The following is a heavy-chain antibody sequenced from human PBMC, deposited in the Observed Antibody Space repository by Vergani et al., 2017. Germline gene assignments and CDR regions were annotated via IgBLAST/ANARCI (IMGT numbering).Heavy chain of an antibody. V-gene: IGHV3-21*01. CDR2: ISSSSSYI. D-gene: IGHD4-11*01. J-gene: IGHJ6*02. CDR1: GFTFSSYS. CDR3: ARDLHTDHYYYYGMDV. Sequence: EVQLLESGGGLVKPGGSLRLSCAASGFTFSSYSMNWVRQAPGKGLEWVSSISSSSSYIYYADSVKGRFTISRDNAKNSLYLQMNSLRAEDTAVYYCARDLHTDHYYYYGMDVWGQGTTVTVSS.